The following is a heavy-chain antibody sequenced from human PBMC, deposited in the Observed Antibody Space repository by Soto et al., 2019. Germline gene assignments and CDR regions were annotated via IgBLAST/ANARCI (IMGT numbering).Heavy chain of an antibody. Sequence: SETLSLTCAVYGGSLSGYYWSWIRQPPGKGLEWIGEINHSGSTNYNPSLKSRVTISVDTSKNQFSLKLRSVTAADTAVYYCARTPLRIAVAGGTSGVDYWGQGTLVTVSS. D-gene: IGHD6-19*01. CDR2: INHSGST. CDR3: ARTPLRIAVAGGTSGVDY. J-gene: IGHJ4*02. V-gene: IGHV4-34*01. CDR1: GGSLSGYY.